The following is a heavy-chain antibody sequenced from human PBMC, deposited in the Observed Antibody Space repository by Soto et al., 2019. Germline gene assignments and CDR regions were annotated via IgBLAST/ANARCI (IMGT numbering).Heavy chain of an antibody. CDR3: ATVIDSAADFDY. CDR2: ISAYNRNT. J-gene: IGHJ4*01. Sequence: QVQLVQSGAEVKKPGASVKVSCNASGYTFTSYGLSWVRQAPGQGLEWMGWISAYNRNTNYAQKLQGRVSMTTDTSAIKAYMELRSLRSDYTAVYYCATVIDSAADFDYWGHGTLVTVSS. V-gene: IGHV1-18*01. D-gene: IGHD2-2*01. CDR1: GYTFTSYG.